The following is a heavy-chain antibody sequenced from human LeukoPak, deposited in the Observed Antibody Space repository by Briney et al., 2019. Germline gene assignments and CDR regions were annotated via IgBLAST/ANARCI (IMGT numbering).Heavy chain of an antibody. CDR3: ARGAGSSGYWGLDSYYYYYMDV. CDR2: IYYSGST. CDR1: GGSISSYY. V-gene: IGHV4-59*01. J-gene: IGHJ6*03. D-gene: IGHD3-22*01. Sequence: SETLSLTCTVSGGSISSYYWSWIPQPPGKGLEGIGYIYYSGSTNYNPSLKSRVTISVDTSKHQFSLKLSSVTAADTAVYCCARGAGSSGYWGLDSYYYYYMDVWGKGTTVTVSS.